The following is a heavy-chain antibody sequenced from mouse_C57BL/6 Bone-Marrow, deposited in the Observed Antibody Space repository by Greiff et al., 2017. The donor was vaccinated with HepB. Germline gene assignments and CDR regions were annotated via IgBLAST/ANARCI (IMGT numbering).Heavy chain of an antibody. Sequence: VHVKQSGPELVKPGASVKIPCKASGYTFTDYNMDWVKQSHGKSLEWIGDINPNNGGTIYNQKFKGKATLTVDKSSSTAYMELRSLTSEDTAVYYCARGDGYSLYYAMDYWGQGTSVTVSS. CDR3: ARGDGYSLYYAMDY. V-gene: IGHV1-18*01. J-gene: IGHJ4*01. CDR1: GYTFTDYN. D-gene: IGHD2-3*01. CDR2: INPNNGGT.